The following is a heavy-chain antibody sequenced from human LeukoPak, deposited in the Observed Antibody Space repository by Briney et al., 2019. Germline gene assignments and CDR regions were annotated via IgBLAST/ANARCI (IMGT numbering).Heavy chain of an antibody. CDR2: INHSGST. Sequence: GSLRLSCAASGFTFSSYAMSWVRQPPGKGLEWIGEINHSGSTNYNPSLKSRVTISVDTSKNQFSLKLSSVTAADTAVYYCASHAYGDYVFDYWGQGTLVTVSS. J-gene: IGHJ4*02. V-gene: IGHV4-34*01. CDR1: GFTFSSYA. CDR3: ASHAYGDYVFDY. D-gene: IGHD4-17*01.